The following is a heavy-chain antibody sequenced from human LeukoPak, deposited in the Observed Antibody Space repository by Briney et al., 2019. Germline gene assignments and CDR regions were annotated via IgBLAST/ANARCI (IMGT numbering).Heavy chain of an antibody. CDR3: AKGDILTGSYFDY. J-gene: IGHJ4*02. CDR1: RFTFSSHA. Sequence: PGGSLRLSCAASRFTFSSHAMSWVRQAPGKGLEWVSAIGASGGSTYYADSVKGRFTISRDNSKNTLYLQMNSLRAEDTAVYYCAKGDILTGSYFDYWGQGTLVTVSS. V-gene: IGHV3-23*01. CDR2: IGASGGST. D-gene: IGHD3-9*01.